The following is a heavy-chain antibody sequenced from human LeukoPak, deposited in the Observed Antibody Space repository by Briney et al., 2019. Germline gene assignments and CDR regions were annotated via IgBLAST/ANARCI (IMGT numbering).Heavy chain of an antibody. V-gene: IGHV4-34*01. CDR3: ARGLQWGRAPWFDP. D-gene: IGHD1-26*01. Sequence: SETLSLTCAVYGGSFSGYYWSWIRQPPGKGLEWIGEINHSGSTNYNPSLKSRVTISVDTPKNQFSLKLSSVTAADTAVYYCARGLQWGRAPWFDPWGQGTLVTVSS. CDR2: INHSGST. J-gene: IGHJ5*02. CDR1: GGSFSGYY.